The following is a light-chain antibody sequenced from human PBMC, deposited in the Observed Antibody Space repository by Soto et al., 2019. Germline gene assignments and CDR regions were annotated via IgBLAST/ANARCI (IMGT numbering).Light chain of an antibody. CDR1: QSVSSN. CDR2: GTS. CDR3: QQYGRPPRAT. Sequence: EIVMTQSPATLSVSPGERATLSCRASQSVSSNLSWYQQKPGQAPRLLIYGTSSRATGIPDRFSGGGSGTDFTLSISKVEPEDFAVYYCQQYGRPPRATFGQGTRLEI. J-gene: IGKJ5*01. V-gene: IGKV3-20*01.